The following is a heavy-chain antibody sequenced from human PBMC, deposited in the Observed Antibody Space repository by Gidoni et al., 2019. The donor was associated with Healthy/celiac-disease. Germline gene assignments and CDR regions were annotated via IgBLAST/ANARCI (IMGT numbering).Heavy chain of an antibody. CDR2: IIPIFGTA. V-gene: IGHV1-69*01. Sequence: QVQLVQSGAEVKKPGSSVKVSCKASGGTFSSYAISWVRQAPGQGLEWMGGIIPIFGTANYAQTFQGSVTITADESTSTAYMELSSLRSEDTAVYYCARESCSGGSCYSFDYWGQGTLVTVSS. CDR3: ARESCSGGSCYSFDY. J-gene: IGHJ4*02. CDR1: GGTFSSYA. D-gene: IGHD2-15*01.